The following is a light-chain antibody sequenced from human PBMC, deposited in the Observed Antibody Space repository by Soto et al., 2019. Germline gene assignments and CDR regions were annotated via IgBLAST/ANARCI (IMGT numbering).Light chain of an antibody. Sequence: EIVLTQSPGTLSLSPGERATLSCRARQSVSSSYLAWYQQKPGQAPRLLIYGASSRSTGLPEGFIGSGSGTDFALTISRLEQEDFAVYYCQQYGSSLFTCGPGSKVDSK. V-gene: IGKV3-20*01. J-gene: IGKJ3*01. CDR3: QQYGSSLFT. CDR2: GAS. CDR1: QSVSSSY.